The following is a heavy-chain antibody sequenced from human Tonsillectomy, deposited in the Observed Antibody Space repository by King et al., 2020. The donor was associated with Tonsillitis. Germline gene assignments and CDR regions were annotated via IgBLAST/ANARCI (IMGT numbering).Heavy chain of an antibody. CDR1: GFTFRNYA. D-gene: IGHD1-26*01. CDR3: ARDRGSWVLDIDY. Sequence: QLVQSGGGVVQPGRSLRLSCAASGFTFRNYAMHWVRQAPGKGLEWVAVISADGTNKFYADSVKGRFTISRDSSKNTLYLQMNSLRTEDTAVYYCARDRGSWVLDIDYWGQGTLVTVSS. V-gene: IGHV3-30*04. J-gene: IGHJ4*02. CDR2: ISADGTNK.